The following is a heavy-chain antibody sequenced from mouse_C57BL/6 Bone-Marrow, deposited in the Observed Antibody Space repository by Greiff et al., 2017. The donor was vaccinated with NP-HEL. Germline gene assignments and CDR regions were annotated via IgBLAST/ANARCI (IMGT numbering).Heavy chain of an antibody. D-gene: IGHD1-1*01. CDR1: GFTFSDFY. J-gene: IGHJ1*03. V-gene: IGHV7-1*01. Sequence: EVKLVESGGGLVQSGRSLRLSCATSGFTFSDFYMEWVRQAPGKGLEWIAASRNKANDYTTEYSASVKGRFIVSRDTSQSILYLQMNALRAEDTAIYYCARDARYYGSSYDWYFDVWGTGTTVTVSS. CDR3: ARDARYYGSSYDWYFDV. CDR2: SRNKANDYTT.